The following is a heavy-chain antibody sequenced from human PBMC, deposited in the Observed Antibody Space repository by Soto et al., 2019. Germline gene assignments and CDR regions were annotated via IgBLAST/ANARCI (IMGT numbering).Heavy chain of an antibody. Sequence: ETLSLTCAVSGGSIGSSNWWNWVRQPPGKGLEWIGEIHHSGSTNYNPSLKSRVTISVDKSKNQFSLKLNSVTAADTAVYYCARVRQGCSSTSCYFDPWGQGTLVTVSS. CDR1: GGSIGSSNW. CDR3: ARVRQGCSSTSCYFDP. J-gene: IGHJ5*02. CDR2: IHHSGST. V-gene: IGHV4-4*02. D-gene: IGHD2-2*01.